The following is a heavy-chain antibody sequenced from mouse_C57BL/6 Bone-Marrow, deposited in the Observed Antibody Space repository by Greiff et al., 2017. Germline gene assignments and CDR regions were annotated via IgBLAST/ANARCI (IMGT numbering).Heavy chain of an antibody. Sequence: VQVVESGPGLVQLSQCLSITCTVSGFSLTSYGVHWVRQSPGKGLEWLGVIWRGGSTDYNAAFMSRLSITKDNSKSQVFFKMNSLQADDTAIYYCAKGYYGSSYVEGAMDYWGQGTSVTVSS. CDR3: AKGYYGSSYVEGAMDY. V-gene: IGHV2-5*01. J-gene: IGHJ4*01. CDR1: GFSLTSYG. D-gene: IGHD1-1*01. CDR2: IWRGGST.